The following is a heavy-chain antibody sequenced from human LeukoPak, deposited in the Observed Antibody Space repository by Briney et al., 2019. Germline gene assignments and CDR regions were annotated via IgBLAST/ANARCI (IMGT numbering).Heavy chain of an antibody. CDR3: ARDPVVGAKNWFDL. Sequence: GGSLRLSCAASGFTFNNYGMHWVRQAPGKGLEWVSSISSSSSYIYYADSVKGRFTISRDNAKNSLYLRMNSLRAEDTAVYYCARDPVVGAKNWFDLWGQGTLVTVSS. V-gene: IGHV3-21*01. D-gene: IGHD1-26*01. CDR1: GFTFNNYG. CDR2: ISSSSSYI. J-gene: IGHJ5*02.